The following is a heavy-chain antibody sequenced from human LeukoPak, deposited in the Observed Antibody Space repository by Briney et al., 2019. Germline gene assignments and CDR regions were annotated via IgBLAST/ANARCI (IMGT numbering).Heavy chain of an antibody. J-gene: IGHJ3*01. CDR1: GGTFSSYA. CDR3: ARAYCFRSNCLGDV. Sequence: GASVKVSCKASGGTFSSYAISWVRQAPGQGLEWLAWINPHSGATNYAREFRGRVTMASDTSTSTAYMELSRLRFDDTAVYYCARAYCFRSNCLGDVWRQGTAVTVSS. CDR2: INPHSGAT. V-gene: IGHV1-2*02. D-gene: IGHD4-11*01.